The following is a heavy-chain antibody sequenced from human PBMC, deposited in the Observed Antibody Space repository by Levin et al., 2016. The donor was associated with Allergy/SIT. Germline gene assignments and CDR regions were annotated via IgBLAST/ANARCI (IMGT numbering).Heavy chain of an antibody. V-gene: IGHV3-48*03. CDR2: ISSSGSTI. J-gene: IGHJ6*02. CDR3: ARVGVDPYGMDV. Sequence: VRQAPGKGLEWVSYISSSGSTIYYADSVKGRFTISRDNAKNSLYLQMNSLRAEDTAVYYCARVGVDPYGMDVWGQGTTVTVSS. D-gene: IGHD2-21*01.